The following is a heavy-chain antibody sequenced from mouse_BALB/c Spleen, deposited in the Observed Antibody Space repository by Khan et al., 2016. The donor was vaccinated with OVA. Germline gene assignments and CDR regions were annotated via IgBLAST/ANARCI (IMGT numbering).Heavy chain of an antibody. D-gene: IGHD1-1*01. CDR3: ARLAYYYQSEGFAY. V-gene: IGHV5-6*01. CDR1: GFTFSTYG. Sequence: EVELVESGGDLVKPGGSLKLSCAASGFTFSTYGMSWVRQTPDKRLEWVATISTGGSYTYYPDSVKGRVTISRDNAKNTLYLQMSSLKSEDTAMFYCARLAYYYQSEGFAYWVQGPLVTVSA. J-gene: IGHJ3*01. CDR2: ISTGGSYT.